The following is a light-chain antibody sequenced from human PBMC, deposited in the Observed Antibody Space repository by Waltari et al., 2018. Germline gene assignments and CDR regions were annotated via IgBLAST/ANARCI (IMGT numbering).Light chain of an antibody. J-gene: IGKJ1*01. CDR1: QDISIY. Sequence: DIQMTQSPSPMSASVGDRVSITCQASQDISIYLSWYQQKPGKAPKVLIYDATNLETGVPSRFTGSRSGTDFTFTISSLQPEDIATYYCQQYKDLPRTFGQGTKVEI. CDR3: QQYKDLPRT. CDR2: DAT. V-gene: IGKV1-33*01.